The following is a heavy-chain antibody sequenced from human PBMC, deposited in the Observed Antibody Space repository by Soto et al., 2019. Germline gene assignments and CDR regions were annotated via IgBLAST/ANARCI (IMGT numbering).Heavy chain of an antibody. D-gene: IGHD6-13*01. V-gene: IGHV3-30*18. CDR2: ISYDGSNK. Sequence: VQLVESGGGVVQPGRSLRLSCAASGFTFSSYGMHWVRQAPGKGLEWVAVISYDGSNKYYADSVKGRFTISRDNSKNTLYLQMNSLRAEDTAVYYCAKAAGRIYYYYYMDVWGKGTTVTVSS. CDR1: GFTFSSYG. J-gene: IGHJ6*03. CDR3: AKAAGRIYYYYYMDV.